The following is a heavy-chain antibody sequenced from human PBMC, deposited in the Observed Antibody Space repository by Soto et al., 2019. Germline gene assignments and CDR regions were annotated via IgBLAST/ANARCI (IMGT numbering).Heavy chain of an antibody. V-gene: IGHV1-69*13. J-gene: IGHJ3*02. CDR3: ARHKAAGTTHDAFDI. CDR2: IIPIFGTA. CDR1: GGTFSSYA. Sequence: SVKVSCKASGGTFSSYAISWVRQAPGQGLEWMGGIIPIFGTANYAQKFQGRVTITADESTSTAYMELSSLRSEDTAVYYCARHKAAGTTHDAFDIWGQGTMVTVSS. D-gene: IGHD6-13*01.